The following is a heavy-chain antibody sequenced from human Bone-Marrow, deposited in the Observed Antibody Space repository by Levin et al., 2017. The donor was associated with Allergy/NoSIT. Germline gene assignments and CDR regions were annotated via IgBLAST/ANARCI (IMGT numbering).Heavy chain of an antibody. CDR3: ARVWQQLVLSWFDP. J-gene: IGHJ5*02. CDR2: ISSSSSYI. V-gene: IGHV3-21*01. D-gene: IGHD6-13*01. Sequence: GESLKISCAASGFTFSSYSMNWVRQAPGKGLEWVSSISSSSSYIYYADSVKGRFTISRDNAKNSLYLQMNSLRAEDTAVYYCARVWQQLVLSWFDPWGQGTLVTVSS. CDR1: GFTFSSYS.